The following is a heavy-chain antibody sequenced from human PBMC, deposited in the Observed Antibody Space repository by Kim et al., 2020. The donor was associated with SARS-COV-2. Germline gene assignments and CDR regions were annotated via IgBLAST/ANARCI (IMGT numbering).Heavy chain of an antibody. V-gene: IGHV3-53*01. D-gene: IGHD3-22*01. J-gene: IGHJ4*02. CDR2: IYSGGNI. Sequence: GGSLRLSCAGSGFSVSSNYMSWVRQAPGKGLEWASVIYSGGNIFYADSVKGRFTISRDNSENTLYLQMNSLRAEDTAVYYCARGWYYDSRGYYFDYWGQGTLVTVSS. CDR1: GFSVSSNY. CDR3: ARGWYYDSRGYYFDY.